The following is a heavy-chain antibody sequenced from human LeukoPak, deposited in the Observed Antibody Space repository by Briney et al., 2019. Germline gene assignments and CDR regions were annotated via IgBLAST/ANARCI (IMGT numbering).Heavy chain of an antibody. CDR2: IYYSGST. CDR1: GGPISSYY. Sequence: SETLSLTCTVSGGPISSYYWSWIRQPPGKGLEWIGYIYYSGSTNYNPSLKSRVTISVDTSKNQFSLKLSSVTAADTAVYYCARDRTSSAGYDYWGQGTLVTVSS. J-gene: IGHJ4*02. V-gene: IGHV4-59*01. D-gene: IGHD1-1*01. CDR3: ARDRTSSAGYDY.